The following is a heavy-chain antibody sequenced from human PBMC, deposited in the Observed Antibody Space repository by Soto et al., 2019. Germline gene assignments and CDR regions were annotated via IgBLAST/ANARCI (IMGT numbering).Heavy chain of an antibody. CDR1: GGSVSSGDYC. Sequence: PSETLSLTCTVSGGSVSSGDYCWSWIRQPPGKGLEWIGYIYYSGSTNYNPSLKSRVSMSLDTSKNQFSLRLTSVTAADTAVYYCARIPVDTYMINWFDPWGQGTLVTVSS. CDR3: ARIPVDTYMINWFDP. D-gene: IGHD5-18*01. CDR2: IYYSGST. V-gene: IGHV4-61*08. J-gene: IGHJ5*02.